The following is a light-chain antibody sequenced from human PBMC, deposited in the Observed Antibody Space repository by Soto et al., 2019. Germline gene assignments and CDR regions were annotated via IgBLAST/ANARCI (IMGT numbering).Light chain of an antibody. CDR2: DVS. J-gene: IGLJ1*01. CDR1: SSDVGGYNY. V-gene: IGLV2-14*01. Sequence: QSALPQPASVSGSPGQSITISWTGTSSDVGGYNYVSWYQQHPGKAPKLMIYDVSNRPSGVSNRFSGSKSGNTASLTISGLQAEDEADYYCSSYTSSSTLVFGTGTNLTVL. CDR3: SSYTSSSTLV.